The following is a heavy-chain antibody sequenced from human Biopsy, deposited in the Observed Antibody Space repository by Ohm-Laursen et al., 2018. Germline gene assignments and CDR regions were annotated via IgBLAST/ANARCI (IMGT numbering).Heavy chain of an antibody. J-gene: IGHJ5*02. CDR3: ARDYDTSGYYYVS. CDR1: GGSISNNNYY. Sequence: SETLSLTRAVSGGSISNNNYYWGWIRQPPGKGLEWIGSIFYRGSTHYKPSLKSRVNISVDTSKNQFSLKLNSVTAADTAVYYCARDYDTSGYYYVSWGQGTLVTASS. D-gene: IGHD3-22*01. CDR2: IFYRGST. V-gene: IGHV4-39*01.